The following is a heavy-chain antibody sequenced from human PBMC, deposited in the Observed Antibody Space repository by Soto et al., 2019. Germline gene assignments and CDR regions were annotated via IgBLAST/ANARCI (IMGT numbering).Heavy chain of an antibody. Sequence: GGSLRLSCAASGFTFSSYGMHWVRQAPGKGLEWVAVIWYDGSNKYYADSVKGRFTISRDNSKNTLYLQMNSLRAEDTAVYYCARDGLERGAFDIWGQGTMVTVSS. D-gene: IGHD1-1*01. J-gene: IGHJ3*02. V-gene: IGHV3-33*01. CDR2: IWYDGSNK. CDR3: ARDGLERGAFDI. CDR1: GFTFSSYG.